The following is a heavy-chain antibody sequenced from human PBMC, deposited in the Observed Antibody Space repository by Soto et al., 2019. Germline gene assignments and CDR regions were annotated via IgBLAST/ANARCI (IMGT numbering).Heavy chain of an antibody. CDR2: IYYSGST. CDR1: GGSISSSSYY. V-gene: IGHV4-39*01. J-gene: IGHJ4*02. CDR3: ARQGGTFGASEDFDY. D-gene: IGHD2-15*01. Sequence: QLQLQESGPGLVKPSETLSLTCTVSGGSISSSSYYWGWIRQPPGKGLEWIGSIYYSGSTYYNPSLKSRVTISVDTSKNQFSLKLSSVTAADTAVYYCARQGGTFGASEDFDYWGQGTLVTVSS.